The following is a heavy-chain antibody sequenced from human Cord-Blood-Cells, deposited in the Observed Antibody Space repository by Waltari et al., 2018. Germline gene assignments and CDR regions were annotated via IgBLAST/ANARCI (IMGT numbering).Heavy chain of an antibody. CDR2: INHSGST. V-gene: IGHV4-34*01. D-gene: IGHD1-26*01. Sequence: QVQLQQWGAGLLKPSETLSLTCAVYGGSFSGYYWSWIRQPPGKGLEWIGEINHSGSTNYNPSLKSLVTISVDTSKNQFSLKLSSVTAADTAVYYCARVKNRSTLDIWGQGTMVTVSS. CDR1: GGSFSGYY. J-gene: IGHJ3*02. CDR3: ARVKNRSTLDI.